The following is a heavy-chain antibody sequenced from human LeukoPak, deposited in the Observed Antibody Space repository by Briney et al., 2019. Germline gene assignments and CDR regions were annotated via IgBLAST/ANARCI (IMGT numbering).Heavy chain of an antibody. J-gene: IGHJ3*02. D-gene: IGHD3-22*01. V-gene: IGHV4-38-2*02. CDR3: ASPYYYDSTLEDAFDI. CDR2: MYHSGST. CDR1: GYSISSGHY. Sequence: PSETLSLTCTVSGYSISSGHYWGWIRQPPGKGLEWIGSMYHSGSTYYNPPLKSRVTISEDTSKNQFSLKLRSVTAADTAVYYCASPYYYDSTLEDAFDIWGQGTMVTVSS.